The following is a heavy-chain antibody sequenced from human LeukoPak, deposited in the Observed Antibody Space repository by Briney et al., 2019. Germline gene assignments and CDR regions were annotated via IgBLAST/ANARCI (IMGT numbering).Heavy chain of an antibody. J-gene: IGHJ4*02. Sequence: SVKVSCKASGGTFSSYAISWVRRAPGQGLEWMGGIIPIFGTANYAQKFQGRVTITTDESTSTAYMELSSLRSEDTAVYYCARGWGVPAGFDYWGQGTLVTVSS. CDR1: GGTFSSYA. V-gene: IGHV1-69*05. D-gene: IGHD2-2*01. CDR3: ARGWGVPAGFDY. CDR2: IIPIFGTA.